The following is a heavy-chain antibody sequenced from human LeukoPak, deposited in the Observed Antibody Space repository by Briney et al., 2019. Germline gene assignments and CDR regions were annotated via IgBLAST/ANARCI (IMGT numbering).Heavy chain of an antibody. CDR2: ISWNSGSI. J-gene: IGHJ4*02. V-gene: IGHV3-9*01. Sequence: PGGSLRLSCAASGFTFDDYAMHWVRQAPGKGLEWVSGISWNSGSIGYADSVKGRFTISRDNAKNSLYLQMNSLRAEDTALYYCAKDFAGTLDYWGLGTLVTVSS. CDR3: AKDFAGTLDY. CDR1: GFTFDDYA. D-gene: IGHD6-13*01.